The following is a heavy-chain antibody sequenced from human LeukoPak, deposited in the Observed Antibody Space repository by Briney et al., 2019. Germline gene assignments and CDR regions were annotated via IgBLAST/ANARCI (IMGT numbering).Heavy chain of an antibody. CDR2: INPSGGST. Sequence: ASVTVSCKASGYTFTSYYMHWVRQAPGQGLEWMGIINPSGGSTSYAQKFQGRVTMTRDTSTSTVYMELSSLRSEDTAVYYCASERGGSGSGSGSYDYWGQGTLVTVSS. D-gene: IGHD3-10*01. CDR3: ASERGGSGSGSGSYDY. J-gene: IGHJ4*02. CDR1: GYTFTSYY. V-gene: IGHV1-46*01.